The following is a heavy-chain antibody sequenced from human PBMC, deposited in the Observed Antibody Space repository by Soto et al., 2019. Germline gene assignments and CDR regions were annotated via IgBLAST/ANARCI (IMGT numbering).Heavy chain of an antibody. CDR3: AALGIAVAGTFDY. J-gene: IGHJ4*02. CDR2: IYYSGST. Sequence: SETLSLTCTVSGGSISSGGYYWSWIRQPPGKGLEWIGYIYYSGSTNYNPSLKSRVTISVDTSKNQFSLKLSSVTAADTAVYYCAALGIAVAGTFDYWGQGTQVTVSS. D-gene: IGHD6-19*01. V-gene: IGHV4-61*08. CDR1: GGSISSGGYY.